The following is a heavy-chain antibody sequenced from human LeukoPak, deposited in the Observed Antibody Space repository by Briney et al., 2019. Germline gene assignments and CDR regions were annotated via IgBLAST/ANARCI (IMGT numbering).Heavy chain of an antibody. CDR3: AGERPRLYGGNRIGYYYYYMDV. J-gene: IGHJ6*03. Sequence: EASVKVSCKASGYTFTSYGISWVRQAPGQGLEWMGWISAYNGNTNYAQKLQGRVTMTTDTSTSTAYMELRSLRSDDTAVYYCAGERPRLYGGNRIGYYYYYMDVWGKGTTVTVSS. CDR1: GYTFTSYG. CDR2: ISAYNGNT. V-gene: IGHV1-18*01. D-gene: IGHD4-23*01.